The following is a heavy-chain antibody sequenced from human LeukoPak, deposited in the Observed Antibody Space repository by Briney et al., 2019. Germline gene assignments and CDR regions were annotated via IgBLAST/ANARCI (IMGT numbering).Heavy chain of an antibody. V-gene: IGHV3-30*04. D-gene: IGHD3-22*01. CDR2: ISYDGSNK. J-gene: IGHJ4*02. Sequence: GRSLRLSCAASGFTFSSYAMHWVRQAPGKGLEWVAVISYDGSNKYYADSVKGRFTISRDNSKNTLYLQMNSLRAEDTAVYYCARDSADDSSGYYPFDYWGQGTLVTVSS. CDR3: ARDSADDSSGYYPFDY. CDR1: GFTFSSYA.